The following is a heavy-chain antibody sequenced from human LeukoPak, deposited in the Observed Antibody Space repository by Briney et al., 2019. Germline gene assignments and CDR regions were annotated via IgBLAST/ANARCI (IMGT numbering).Heavy chain of an antibody. CDR3: ASSLGPLTEY. J-gene: IGHJ4*02. CDR1: GFTFSSHW. D-gene: IGHD3-16*01. CDR2: INSDGSST. V-gene: IGHV3-74*01. Sequence: GGSLRLTCAASGFTFSSHWMHWVRHAPGKGLVWVSRINSDGSSTDYADSVKGRFTISRDNTKNTLYLQMNSLRAEDTAVYYCASSLGPLTEYWGQGTLVTVSS.